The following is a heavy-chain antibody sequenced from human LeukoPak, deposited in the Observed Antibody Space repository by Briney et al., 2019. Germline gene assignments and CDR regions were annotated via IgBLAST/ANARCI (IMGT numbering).Heavy chain of an antibody. V-gene: IGHV3-30-3*01. CDR3: ARDPYRDAPDYFDY. CDR2: ISYDGSNK. CDR1: GFTFSSYA. D-gene: IGHD1-14*01. J-gene: IGHJ4*02. Sequence: GSLRLSCAASGFTFSSYAMHWVRQAPGKGLEWVAVISYDGSNKYYADSVKGRFTISRDNSKNTLYLQMNSLRAEDTAVYYCARDPYRDAPDYFDYWGQGTLVTVPS.